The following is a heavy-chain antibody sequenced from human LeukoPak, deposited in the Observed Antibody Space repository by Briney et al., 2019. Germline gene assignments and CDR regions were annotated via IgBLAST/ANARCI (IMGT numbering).Heavy chain of an antibody. D-gene: IGHD4-17*01. CDR3: ATVRPTTVTDNWFDP. CDR1: GYTLTELS. V-gene: IGHV1-24*01. Sequence: ASVTVSCKVSGYTLTELSMHWVRQAPGKGLEWMGGFDPEDGETIYAQKFQGRVTMTEDTSTDTAYMELSSLRSEDTAVYYCATVRPTTVTDNWFDPWGQGTLVTVPS. J-gene: IGHJ5*02. CDR2: FDPEDGET.